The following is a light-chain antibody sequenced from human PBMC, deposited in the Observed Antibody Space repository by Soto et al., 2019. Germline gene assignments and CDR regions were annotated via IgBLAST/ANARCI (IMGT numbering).Light chain of an antibody. V-gene: IGKV3-11*01. J-gene: IGKJ4*01. Sequence: VFSHSLATLSLRPVYRAPLSRTASPSVSSFLAWYQQKPGQDPRLLIYDGSNRATGIPDRFSGSGSGTDFTITISSIEHEDFAAYYCQQRNNWPITVGGGNQVDIK. CDR2: DGS. CDR1: PSVSSF. CDR3: QQRNNWPIT.